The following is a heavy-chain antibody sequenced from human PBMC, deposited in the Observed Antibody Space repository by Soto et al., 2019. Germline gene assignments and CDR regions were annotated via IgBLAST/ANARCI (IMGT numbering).Heavy chain of an antibody. D-gene: IGHD5-18*01. CDR2: ISGSGGST. J-gene: IGHJ4*02. CDR1: GFTFISYA. Sequence: WGSLRLSCAASGFTFISYAMSCFRQSPGKWLEWVSAISGSGGSTYYADSVKGRFTISRDNSKNTLYLQMNSLRAEDTAVYYCAKESWIQLWFTAFFDYWGQGTLVTVSS. V-gene: IGHV3-23*01. CDR3: AKESWIQLWFTAFFDY.